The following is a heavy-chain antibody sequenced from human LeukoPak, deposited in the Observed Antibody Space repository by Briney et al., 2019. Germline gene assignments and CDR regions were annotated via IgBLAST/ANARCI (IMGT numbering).Heavy chain of an antibody. CDR2: IYYSGST. CDR1: GGSISSYY. J-gene: IGHJ4*02. CDR3: ARSGLWGYFDY. D-gene: IGHD5-18*01. V-gene: IGHV4-59*01. Sequence: KPLETLSLTCTVSGGSISSYYWSWIRQPPGKGLEWIGYIYYSGSTNYNPSLKSRVTISVDTPKNQFSLKLSSVTAADTAVYYCARSGLWGYFDYWGQGTLVTVSS.